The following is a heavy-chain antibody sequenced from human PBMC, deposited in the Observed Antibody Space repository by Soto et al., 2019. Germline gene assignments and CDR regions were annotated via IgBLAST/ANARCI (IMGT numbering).Heavy chain of an antibody. CDR1: GYSFTSYW. D-gene: IGHD6-19*01. V-gene: IGHV5-51*01. J-gene: IGHJ4*02. CDR2: IYPGDSDT. CDR3: ARLFDTSGWYDY. Sequence: PXASLKISCKGCGYSFTSYWIGWVRQMPGKGLERMGIIYPGDSDTRYSPSFQGQVTISADKSITTTYLQWSSLKASDTAIYYCARLFDTSGWYDYWGQGTLVTASS.